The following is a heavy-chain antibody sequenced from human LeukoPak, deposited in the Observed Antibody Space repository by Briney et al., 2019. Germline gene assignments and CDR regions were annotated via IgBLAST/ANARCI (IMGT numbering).Heavy chain of an antibody. CDR3: ARVVLQQLSTVANWFDP. V-gene: IGHV1-2*02. Sequence: ASVKVSCKASGYTFTGYYMHWVRQAPGQGLEWMGWINPNSGGTNYAQKFQGRVTMTRDTSISTAYMELSRLRSDDTAVYYCARVVLQQLSTVANWFDPWGQGTLVTVSS. D-gene: IGHD6-13*01. CDR2: INPNSGGT. CDR1: GYTFTGYY. J-gene: IGHJ5*02.